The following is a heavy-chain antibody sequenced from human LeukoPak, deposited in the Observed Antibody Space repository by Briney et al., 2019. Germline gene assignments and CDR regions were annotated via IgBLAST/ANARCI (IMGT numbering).Heavy chain of an antibody. J-gene: IGHJ4*02. D-gene: IGHD5-12*01. V-gene: IGHV1-46*01. CDR1: GYTFTNYY. Sequence: ASVKVSCKASGYTFTNYYIHWVRQAPGQGLEWMGITGPIGGSTNYAQKFQGRVTMTRDTSTSTAYMELSSLRSEDTAVYYCASLGDIVATIRDYWGQGTLVTVSS. CDR3: ASLGDIVATIRDY. CDR2: TGPIGGST.